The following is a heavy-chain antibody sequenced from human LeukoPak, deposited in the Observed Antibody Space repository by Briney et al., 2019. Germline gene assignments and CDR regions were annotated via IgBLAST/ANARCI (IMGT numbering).Heavy chain of an antibody. CDR2: IKEDGSEK. Sequence: PGGSLRLSCAASGFTFSSYWMSWVRQAPGKGLEWVANIKEDGSEKYYVDSVKGRFTISRDNAKKSLFLQMNSLRVEDTAVHYCARGRNLAVWGQGTTVTVSS. J-gene: IGHJ6*02. V-gene: IGHV3-7*01. CDR1: GFTFSSYW. CDR3: ARGRNLAV.